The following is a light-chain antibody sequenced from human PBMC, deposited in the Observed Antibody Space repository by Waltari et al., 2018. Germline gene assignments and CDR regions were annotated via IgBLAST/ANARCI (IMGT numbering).Light chain of an antibody. V-gene: IGKV3-20*01. Sequence: EIVLTQSPGTLSLSPGERATLSCWTSQSVGRTLAWYQQKPGQPPRPRIYGASIRATGIPDRFSGSGSGTDFSLTISRLEPEDFAVYYCQHYVRLPVTFGQGTKVEIK. CDR3: QHYVRLPVT. CDR1: QSVGRT. CDR2: GAS. J-gene: IGKJ1*01.